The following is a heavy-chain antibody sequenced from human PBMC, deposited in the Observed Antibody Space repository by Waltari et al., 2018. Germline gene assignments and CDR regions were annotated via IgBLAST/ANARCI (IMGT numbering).Heavy chain of an antibody. CDR1: GFTFSSHA. V-gene: IGHV3-30-3*01. Sequence: QVHLVESGGGVVQPGRSLRLSCAASGFTFSSHAMHWVRQAPGKGLEWVAVILYDGSNKYYADSVKGRITISRDNSKNTLYLQMNSLRAEDTAVYYCARDAGQQHYYYGMDVWGQGTTVTVSS. D-gene: IGHD6-13*01. J-gene: IGHJ6*02. CDR2: ILYDGSNK. CDR3: ARDAGQQHYYYGMDV.